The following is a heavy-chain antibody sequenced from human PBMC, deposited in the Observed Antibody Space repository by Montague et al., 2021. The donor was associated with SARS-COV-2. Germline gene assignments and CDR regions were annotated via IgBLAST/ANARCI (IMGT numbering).Heavy chain of an antibody. CDR3: ASGRMVPYSSSWTTLYYYYGMDV. J-gene: IGHJ6*02. CDR2: TYYRSKWYN. Sequence: CAISGDSVSSNSAAWNWIRQPPSRGLEWLGRTYYRSKWYNDYAVSVKSRITINPDTSKNQFSLQLNSMTPEDTAVYYCASGRMVPYSSSWTTLYYYYGMDVWGQGTTVTGS. D-gene: IGHD6-13*01. CDR1: GDSVSSNSAA. V-gene: IGHV6-1*01.